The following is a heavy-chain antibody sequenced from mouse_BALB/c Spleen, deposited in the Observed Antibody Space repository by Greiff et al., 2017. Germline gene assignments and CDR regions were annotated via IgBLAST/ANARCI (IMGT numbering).Heavy chain of an antibody. CDR2: ISSGGGST. V-gene: IGHV5-12-1*01. CDR3: ARHGSSGYAMDY. D-gene: IGHD3-1*01. CDR1: GFAFSSYD. Sequence: EVKLVESGGGLVKPGGSLKLSCAASGFAFSSYDMSWVRQTPEKRLEWVAYISSGGGSTYYPDTVKGRFTISRDNAKNTLYLQMSSLKSEDTAMYYCARHGSSGYAMDYWGQGTSVTVSS. J-gene: IGHJ4*01.